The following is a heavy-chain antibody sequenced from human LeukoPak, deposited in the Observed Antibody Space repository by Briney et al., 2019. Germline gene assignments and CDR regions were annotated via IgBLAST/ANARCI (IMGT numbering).Heavy chain of an antibody. CDR2: IYYSGST. Sequence: SETLSLTCTVSGGSISSYYWSWIRQPPGKGLEWIGYIYYSGSTNYNPSLKSRVTISVDTSKNQFSLKLSSATAADTAVYYCARDGGDPYCSSTSCYMGLDYWGQGTLVTVSS. V-gene: IGHV4-59*01. D-gene: IGHD2-2*02. CDR1: GGSISSYY. CDR3: ARDGGDPYCSSTSCYMGLDY. J-gene: IGHJ4*02.